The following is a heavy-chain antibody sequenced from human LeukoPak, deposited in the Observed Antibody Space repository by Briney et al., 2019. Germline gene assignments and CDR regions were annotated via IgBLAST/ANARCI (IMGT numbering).Heavy chain of an antibody. V-gene: IGHV3-23*01. J-gene: IGHJ4*02. Sequence: GGSLRLSCAASGFTFSTYAMSWVRQAPGKGLEWVSAISGSGGSTYYADSVKGRFTISRDNSKNTLYLQMNSLRAEGTAVYYCAKTTSGWYDAIDYWGQGTLVTVSS. CDR2: ISGSGGST. D-gene: IGHD6-19*01. CDR3: AKTTSGWYDAIDY. CDR1: GFTFSTYA.